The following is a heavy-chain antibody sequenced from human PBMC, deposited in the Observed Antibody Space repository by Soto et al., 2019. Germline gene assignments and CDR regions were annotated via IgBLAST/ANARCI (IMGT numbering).Heavy chain of an antibody. CDR2: ISSSSSYI. V-gene: IGHV3-21*01. CDR1: GFTFGSYS. Sequence: GGSLRLSCAASGFTFGSYSMNWVRQAPGKGLEWVSSISSSSSYIYYADSVKGRFTISRDNAKNSLYLQMNSLRAEDTAVYYCARDKEVYDFWSGYLRNWFDPWGQGTLVTVSS. D-gene: IGHD3-3*01. J-gene: IGHJ5*02. CDR3: ARDKEVYDFWSGYLRNWFDP.